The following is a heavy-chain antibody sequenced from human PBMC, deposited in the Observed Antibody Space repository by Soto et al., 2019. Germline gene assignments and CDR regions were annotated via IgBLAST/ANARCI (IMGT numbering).Heavy chain of an antibody. CDR3: AKDRDYSKTYYYGMDV. CDR1: GFTFSSYG. V-gene: IGHV3-30*18. J-gene: IGHJ6*02. Sequence: QAGGSLRLSCAASGFTFSSYGMHWVRQAPGKGLEWVAVISYDGSNKYYADSVKGRFTISRDNSKNTLYLQMNSLRAEDTAVYYCAKDRDYSKTYYYGMDVWGQGTTVTVSS. D-gene: IGHD4-4*01. CDR2: ISYDGSNK.